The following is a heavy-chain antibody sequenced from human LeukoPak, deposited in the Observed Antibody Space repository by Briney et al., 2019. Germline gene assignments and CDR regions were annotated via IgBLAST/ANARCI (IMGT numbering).Heavy chain of an antibody. J-gene: IGHJ4*02. CDR1: GYTFTSYD. CDR3: ARDGGVYCSSTSCPTFDY. D-gene: IGHD2-2*01. V-gene: IGHV1-8*01. Sequence: GSVKVSCKASGYTFTSYDINWVRQATGQGLEWMGWMNPNSGNTGYAQKFQGRVTMTRNTSISTAYMELSSLRSEDTAVYYCARDGGVYCSSTSCPTFDYWGQGTLVTVSS. CDR2: MNPNSGNT.